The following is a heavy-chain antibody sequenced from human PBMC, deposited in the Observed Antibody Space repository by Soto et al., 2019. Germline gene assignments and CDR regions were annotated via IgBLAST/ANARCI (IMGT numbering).Heavy chain of an antibody. Sequence: QVQLVQSGAEVKKPGASVKVSCKASGYTFTSYDINWVRQATGQGLEWMGWMNPKSANTGYAQKFQGRVTMTRNTSVSNAYTELRSLGSEDTAGYYCAIEGFRGMDVWGQGTTVTVSS. CDR2: MNPKSANT. J-gene: IGHJ6*02. CDR3: AIEGFRGMDV. D-gene: IGHD3-10*01. CDR1: GYTFTSYD. V-gene: IGHV1-8*01.